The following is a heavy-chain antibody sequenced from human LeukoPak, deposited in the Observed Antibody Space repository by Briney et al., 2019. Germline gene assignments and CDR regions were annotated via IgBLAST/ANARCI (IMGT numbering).Heavy chain of an antibody. Sequence: SETLSLTCTVSGYSISSGYYWGWIRQPPGQGLEWIGSIYHSGSTYYNPSLKSRVTISVDTSKNQFSLKLSSVTAADTAVYYCARATVAAAAPGGYWGQGTLVTVSS. CDR3: ARATVAAAAPGGY. V-gene: IGHV4-38-2*02. CDR2: IYHSGST. J-gene: IGHJ4*02. CDR1: GYSISSGYY. D-gene: IGHD6-13*01.